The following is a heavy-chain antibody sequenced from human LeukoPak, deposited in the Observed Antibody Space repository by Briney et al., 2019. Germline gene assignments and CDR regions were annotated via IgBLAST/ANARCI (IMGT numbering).Heavy chain of an antibody. CDR1: GFTFSSYG. V-gene: IGHV3-23*01. CDR2: ISGSGGST. Sequence: GGSLRLSCAASGFTFSSYGMSWVRQAPGKGLEWVSAISGSGGSTYYADSVKGRFTISRDNSKNTLYLQMNSLRAEDAAVYYCAKVIVGAKNAFDIWGQGTMVTVSS. CDR3: AKVIVGAKNAFDI. J-gene: IGHJ3*02. D-gene: IGHD1-26*01.